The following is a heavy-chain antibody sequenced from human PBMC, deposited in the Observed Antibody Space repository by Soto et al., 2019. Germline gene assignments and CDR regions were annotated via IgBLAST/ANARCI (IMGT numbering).Heavy chain of an antibody. J-gene: IGHJ4*02. CDR2: IKQDGSEK. CDR3: ARRPNLDYYGSGVFFDY. Sequence: GSLRLSCAASGFTFSSYWMSWVRQAPGKGLEWVANIKQDGSEKYYVDSVKGRFTISRDNAKNSLYLQMNSLRAEDTAVYYCARRPNLDYYGSGVFFDYWGQGTLVTVSS. V-gene: IGHV3-7*01. D-gene: IGHD3-10*01. CDR1: GFTFSSYW.